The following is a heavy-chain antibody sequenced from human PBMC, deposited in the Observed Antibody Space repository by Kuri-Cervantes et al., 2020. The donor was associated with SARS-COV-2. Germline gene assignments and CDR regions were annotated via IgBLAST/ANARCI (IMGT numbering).Heavy chain of an antibody. D-gene: IGHD6-19*01. J-gene: IGHJ5*02. Sequence: GESLKISCAVYGGSFSGYYWSWIRQPPGKGLEWVAVISYDGSNKYYADSVKGRFTISRDNAKNSLYLQMNSLRAEDTAVYYCARDPGYSSGWYSGINWFDPWAQGTLVTVSS. CDR2: ISYDGSNK. V-gene: IGHV3-30*03. CDR1: GGSFSGYY. CDR3: ARDPGYSSGWYSGINWFDP.